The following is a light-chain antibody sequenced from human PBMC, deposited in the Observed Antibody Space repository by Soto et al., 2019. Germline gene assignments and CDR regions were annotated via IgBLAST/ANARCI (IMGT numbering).Light chain of an antibody. CDR2: AAS. Sequence: DIQMTQSPSSLSASVGDIVPITCRASQSIDNYLNWYQQKPGKAPNLLIYAASTLLSGVPSRFSGRGSGTHFTLTISSLQHEDFATCYCQQSYSSPETFGQGTKVEIK. CDR3: QQSYSSPET. CDR1: QSIDNY. J-gene: IGKJ1*01. V-gene: IGKV1-39*01.